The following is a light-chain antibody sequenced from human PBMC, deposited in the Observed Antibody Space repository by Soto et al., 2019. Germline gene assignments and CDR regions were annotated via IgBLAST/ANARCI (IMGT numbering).Light chain of an antibody. J-gene: IGKJ2*01. V-gene: IGKV1-27*01. CDR1: HFISNL. Sequence: DIQMTQSPSSLSASAGDSVTITCRASHFISNLLAWYHLRPGKPPRLLIYSATTLHSGVPSRFRGSGVGTDFTLTISGLQPEDAGTYYCQSCRNVPYIFAQGTRVE. CDR2: SAT. CDR3: QSCRNVPYI.